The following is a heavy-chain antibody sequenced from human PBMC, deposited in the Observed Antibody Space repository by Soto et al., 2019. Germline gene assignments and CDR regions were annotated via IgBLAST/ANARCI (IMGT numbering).Heavy chain of an antibody. Sequence: HITLNESGPTVVKPAETLTLTCRVSGFSRTTSGVGVGWIRQSPGNAREWPARIYCDDDKRYNASLKSRLPITTDTSKIQVVLTRASVDPADTATYYCAHRILRTVFGLVTPTAIYFDFWGQGTPVVVSS. J-gene: IGHJ4*02. V-gene: IGHV2-5*02. CDR2: IYCDDDK. D-gene: IGHD3-3*01. CDR3: AHRILRTVFGLVTPTAIYFDF. CDR1: GFSRTTSGVG.